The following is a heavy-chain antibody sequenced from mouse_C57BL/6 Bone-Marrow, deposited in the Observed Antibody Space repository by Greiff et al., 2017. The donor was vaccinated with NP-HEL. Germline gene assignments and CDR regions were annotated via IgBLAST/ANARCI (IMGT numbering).Heavy chain of an antibody. CDR3: ARRGTYYSNSLYAMDY. D-gene: IGHD2-5*01. CDR2: IYPRSGNT. J-gene: IGHJ4*01. V-gene: IGHV1-81*01. Sequence: QVQLQQSGAELARPGASVKLSCKASGYTFTSYGISWVKQRTGQGLEWIGEIYPRSGNTYYNEKFKGKATLTADKSSSTAYMELRSLTSEDSAVYFCARRGTYYSNSLYAMDYWGQGTSVTASS. CDR1: GYTFTSYG.